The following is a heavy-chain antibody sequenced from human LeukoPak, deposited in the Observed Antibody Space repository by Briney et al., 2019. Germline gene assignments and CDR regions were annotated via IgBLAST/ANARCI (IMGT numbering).Heavy chain of an antibody. CDR2: LHLDGRT. CDR3: AREGGFYRPLDY. V-gene: IGHV4-4*03. J-gene: IGHJ4*02. CDR1: GGSVTSTNW. Sequence: PETLSLTCAVAGGSVTSTNWWTWVRQPPGKGLEWIGALHLDGRTNYNPSLTGRLTMSLGPYPHHTSLQATPVTAADTAVYYCAREGGFYRPLDYSGQGTLVTVSS. D-gene: IGHD3-3*01.